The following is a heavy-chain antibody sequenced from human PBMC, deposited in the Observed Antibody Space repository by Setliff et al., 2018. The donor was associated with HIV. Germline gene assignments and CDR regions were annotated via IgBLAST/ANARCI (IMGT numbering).Heavy chain of an antibody. CDR1: GFTFSSYW. V-gene: IGHV3-74*01. J-gene: IGHJ3*02. D-gene: IGHD2-15*01. Sequence: ETLSLSCAASGFTFSSYWIHWVRQAPGKGLVWVSRISADGSDTSYADSVKGRFTISRDNAMNTAYLQMNSLRGEDTALYYCSLGYCSGGSCYSDPEVAFDIWGQGTMVTVSS. CDR3: SLGYCSGGSCYSDPEVAFDI. CDR2: ISADGSDT.